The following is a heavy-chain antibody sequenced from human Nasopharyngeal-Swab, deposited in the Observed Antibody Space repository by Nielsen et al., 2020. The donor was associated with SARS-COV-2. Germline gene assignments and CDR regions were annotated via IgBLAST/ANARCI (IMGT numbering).Heavy chain of an antibody. CDR3: ARGRYNWNVNNWFDP. D-gene: IGHD1-20*01. CDR2: IWYDGSNK. Sequence: GESLKISCAAPGFTFSNYGMHWVRQAPGKGLEWVALIWYDGSNKYYADSVKGRFTISRDNAKNTLYLQMNSLRAEDTAVYYCARGRYNWNVNNWFDPWGQGTLVTVSS. J-gene: IGHJ5*02. CDR1: GFTFSNYG. V-gene: IGHV3-33*01.